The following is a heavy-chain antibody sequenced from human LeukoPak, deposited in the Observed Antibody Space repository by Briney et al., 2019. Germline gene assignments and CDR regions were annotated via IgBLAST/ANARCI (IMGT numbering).Heavy chain of an antibody. CDR3: TTIQSVDTAMVTYYYYMDV. V-gene: IGHV3-49*04. CDR2: IRSKAYGGTT. D-gene: IGHD5-18*01. J-gene: IGHJ6*03. Sequence: GGSLRLSCAASGFTFSNAWMSWVRQAPGKGLEWVGFIRSKAYGGTTEYAASVKGRFTISRDDSKSIAYLQMNSLKTEDTAVYYCTTIQSVDTAMVTYYYYMDVWGKGTTVTISS. CDR1: GFTFSNAW.